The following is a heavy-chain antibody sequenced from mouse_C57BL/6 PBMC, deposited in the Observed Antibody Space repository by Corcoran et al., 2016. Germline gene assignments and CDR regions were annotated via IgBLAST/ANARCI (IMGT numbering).Heavy chain of an antibody. D-gene: IGHD2-1*01. Sequence: EVQLQQSGPELVKPGASVKISCKASGYTFTDYYMNWVKQSHGKSLEWIGDINPNNGGTSYNQKFKGKATLTVDKSSSTAYMELRSLTSEDSAVYYCARWGNSWGQGTLVTVSA. CDR1: GYTFTDYY. CDR2: INPNNGGT. CDR3: ARWGNS. J-gene: IGHJ3*01. V-gene: IGHV1-26*01.